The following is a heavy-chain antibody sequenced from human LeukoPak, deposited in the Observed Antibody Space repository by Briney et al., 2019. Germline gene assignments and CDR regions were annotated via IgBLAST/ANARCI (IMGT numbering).Heavy chain of an antibody. Sequence: GASVTVSCKASGYTFTSYGISWVRQAPGQGLEWMGWISAYNGKTNYAQKFQGRVTMTTDTSTSTAYMELRSLTSDDTAVYYCARDYGSGYPLPFDYWGQGTLVTVSS. J-gene: IGHJ4*02. V-gene: IGHV1-18*01. CDR1: GYTFTSYG. D-gene: IGHD5-12*01. CDR3: ARDYGSGYPLPFDY. CDR2: ISAYNGKT.